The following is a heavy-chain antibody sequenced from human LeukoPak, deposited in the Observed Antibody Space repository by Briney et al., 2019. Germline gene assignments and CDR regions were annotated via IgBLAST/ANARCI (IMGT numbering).Heavy chain of an antibody. Sequence: PSETLSLTCTVSGGSISSYYWSWIRQPPGKGLEWIGYIYYSGSTNYNPSLKSRVTISVDTSKNQFSLKLNSVTAADTAVYYCARRFGSEGSGCNWFDPWGQGTLVTVSS. CDR2: IYYSGST. CDR1: GGSISSYY. CDR3: ARRFGSEGSGCNWFDP. D-gene: IGHD3-16*01. J-gene: IGHJ5*02. V-gene: IGHV4-59*08.